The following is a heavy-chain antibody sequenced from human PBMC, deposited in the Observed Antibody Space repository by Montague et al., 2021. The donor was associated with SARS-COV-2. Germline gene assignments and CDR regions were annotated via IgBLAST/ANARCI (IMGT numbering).Heavy chain of an antibody. V-gene: IGHV4-34*01. CDR3: AGVTWPVPVGGTFGAFDV. J-gene: IGHJ3*01. CDR2: IYDSGRA. Sequence: SETLSLTCAVYGGSLSGSWWSWIRQSPGQGLEWIGEIYDSGRANYHPSLKWRVTMSVDTSKNQFSLKLNSLTAADTAIYYCAGVTWPVPVGGTFGAFDVWGQGTVVTVSS. D-gene: IGHD1-26*01. CDR1: GGSLSGSW.